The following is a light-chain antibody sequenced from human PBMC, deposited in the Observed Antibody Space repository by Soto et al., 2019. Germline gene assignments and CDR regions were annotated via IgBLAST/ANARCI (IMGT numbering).Light chain of an antibody. Sequence: QSVLTQPASVSGSPGQSITISCTGTSSDIGTYDYVSWYQQHPGKAPKLMIYEVINRPSGISNRFSGSKSGNTASLTISGLQAEDEADYYCGSYTTSSPLEVFGGGTQLTVL. CDR1: SSDIGTYDY. J-gene: IGLJ3*02. CDR3: GSYTTSSPLEV. V-gene: IGLV2-14*01. CDR2: EVI.